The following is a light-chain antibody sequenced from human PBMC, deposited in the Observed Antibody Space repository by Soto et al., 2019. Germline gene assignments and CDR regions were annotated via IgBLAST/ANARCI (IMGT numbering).Light chain of an antibody. J-gene: IGKJ1*01. CDR1: QSVSSSY. V-gene: IGKV3-20*01. CDR2: GAS. CDR3: QQYVRSPWT. Sequence: PGERVTLSCRASQSVSSSYLTWYQQKPGQAPRLLIYGASTRATGIPARFSGSGSGTDFTLTISSLQPEDFAVYYCQQYVRSPWTFGRGTKVDIK.